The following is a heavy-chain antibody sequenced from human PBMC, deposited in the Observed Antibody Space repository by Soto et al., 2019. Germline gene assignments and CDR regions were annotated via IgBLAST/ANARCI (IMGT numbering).Heavy chain of an antibody. V-gene: IGHV3-30-3*01. CDR3: ARGYSSSSYYYYYGMDV. CDR1: GFTFSSYA. J-gene: IGHJ6*02. Sequence: GGSLRLSCAASGFTFSSYAMHWVRQAPGKGLGWVAVISYDGSNKYYADSVKGQFTISRDNSKNTLYLQMNSLRAEDTAVYYCARGYSSSSYYYYYGMDVWGQGTTVTVSS. D-gene: IGHD6-6*01. CDR2: ISYDGSNK.